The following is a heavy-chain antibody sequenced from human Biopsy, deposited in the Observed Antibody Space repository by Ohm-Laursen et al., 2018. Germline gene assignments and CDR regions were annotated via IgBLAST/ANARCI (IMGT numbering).Heavy chain of an antibody. CDR1: GGSISSSY. CDR3: ARLGSGDYFPTFFDF. V-gene: IGHV4-59*06. D-gene: IGHD5-12*01. J-gene: IGHJ4*02. Sequence: TLSLTCSVSGGSISSSYWSWIRQPPGKGLEWIGNIFYSANTYYNPSLKSRVTISVDTSKNQFSLKLSSVTAADTAVYYCARLGSGDYFPTFFDFWGQGALVTVSS. CDR2: IFYSANT.